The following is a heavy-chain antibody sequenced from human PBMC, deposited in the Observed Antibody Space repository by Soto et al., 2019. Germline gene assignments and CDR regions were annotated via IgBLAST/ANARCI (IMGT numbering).Heavy chain of an antibody. CDR3: ARVPNYDFWSGLNWFDP. J-gene: IGHJ5*02. V-gene: IGHV4-31*03. Sequence: PFQTLSLTCTVSGGSISSGGYYWSWIRQHPGKGLEWIGYIYYSGSTYYNPSLKSRVTISVDTSKNQFSLKLSSVTAADTAVYYCARVPNYDFWSGLNWFDPWGQGTLVTVSS. D-gene: IGHD3-3*01. CDR2: IYYSGST. CDR1: GGSISSGGYY.